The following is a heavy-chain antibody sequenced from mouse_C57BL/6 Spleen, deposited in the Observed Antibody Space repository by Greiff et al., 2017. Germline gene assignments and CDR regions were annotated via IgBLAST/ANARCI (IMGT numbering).Heavy chain of an antibody. J-gene: IGHJ3*01. Sequence: EVMLVESGGGLVKPGGSLKLSCAASGFTFSSYAMSWVRQTPEKRLEWVATISDGGSYTSYPDNVKGRFTISRDNAKNNLYLQMSHLKSEDTAMYYCARDESYYDYDGDFAYWGQGTLVTVSA. V-gene: IGHV5-4*01. D-gene: IGHD2-4*01. CDR3: ARDESYYDYDGDFAY. CDR2: ISDGGSYT. CDR1: GFTFSSYA.